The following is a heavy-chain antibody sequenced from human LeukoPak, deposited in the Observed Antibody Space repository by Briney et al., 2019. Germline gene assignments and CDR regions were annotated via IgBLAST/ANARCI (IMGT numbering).Heavy chain of an antibody. CDR2: IYYSGST. CDR3: ARQWGNYGDYNFYYYYGMDV. V-gene: IGHV4-39*01. D-gene: IGHD4-17*01. CDR1: GGSISSSTYY. Sequence: PSETLSLTCTVSGGSISSSTYYWGWIRQPPGKGLEWIGSIYYSGSTYYNPSLKSRVTISVDTSKNQFSLKLSSVTAADTAVYYCARQWGNYGDYNFYYYYGMDVWGQGTTVTVSS. J-gene: IGHJ6*02.